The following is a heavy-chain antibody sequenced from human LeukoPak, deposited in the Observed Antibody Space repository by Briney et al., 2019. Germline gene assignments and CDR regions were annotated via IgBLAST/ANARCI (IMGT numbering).Heavy chain of an antibody. D-gene: IGHD3-22*01. J-gene: IGHJ6*04. Sequence: GGSLRLSCAASGFTFSSYWMSWVRQAPGKGLEWVANIKQDGSEKYYVDSVKGRFTISRDNAKNSLYLQMNSLRAEDTAVYYCASPYDSSALHPKDVWGKGTTVTVSS. CDR2: IKQDGSEK. V-gene: IGHV3-7*01. CDR3: ASPYDSSALHPKDV. CDR1: GFTFSSYW.